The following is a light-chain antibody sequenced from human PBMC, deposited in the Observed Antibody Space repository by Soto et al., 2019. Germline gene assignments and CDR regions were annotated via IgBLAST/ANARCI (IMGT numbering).Light chain of an antibody. J-gene: IGLJ1*01. V-gene: IGLV1-44*01. CDR3: AAWDDSLNGRYV. CDR1: RSNIGSNS. CDR2: SNN. Sequence: QSVLTQPPSASGTPGQRVTISCSGDRSNIGSNSVNWYQQLPGTAPKLLIYSNNQRPSGVPDRFSGSKSGTSASLAISGLQSEDDADYYCAAWDDSLNGRYVFGTGTKVTVL.